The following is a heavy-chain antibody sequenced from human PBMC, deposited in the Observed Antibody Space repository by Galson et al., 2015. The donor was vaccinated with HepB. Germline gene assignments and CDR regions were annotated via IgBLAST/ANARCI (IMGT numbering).Heavy chain of an antibody. CDR1: GGSISSSSYY. D-gene: IGHD1-26*01. CDR3: ARVGELLADY. J-gene: IGHJ4*02. Sequence: ETLSLTCTVSGGSISSSSYYWGWIRQPPGKGLEWIGSIYYSGSTYYNPSLKSRVTISVDTSKNQFSLKLSSVTAADTAVYYCARVGELLADYWGQGTLVTVSS. V-gene: IGHV4-39*07. CDR2: IYYSGST.